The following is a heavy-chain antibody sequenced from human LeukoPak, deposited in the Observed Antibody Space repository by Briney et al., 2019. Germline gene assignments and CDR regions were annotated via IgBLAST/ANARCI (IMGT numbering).Heavy chain of an antibody. CDR3: AKGSAASRPYYFDY. D-gene: IGHD6-6*01. J-gene: IGHJ4*02. CDR1: GFTFSLYA. V-gene: IGHV3-23*01. Sequence: GGSLRLSCVASGFTFSLYAMIWVRQAPGKGLEWVSVITGGGGDKYSADSVKGRFTISRDNSKSTLYLQMDSLRGDDTAVYYCAKGSAASRPYYFDYWGQGALVTVSS. CDR2: ITGGGGDK.